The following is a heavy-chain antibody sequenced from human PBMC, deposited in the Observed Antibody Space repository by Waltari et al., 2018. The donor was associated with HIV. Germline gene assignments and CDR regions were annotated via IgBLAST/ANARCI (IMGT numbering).Heavy chain of an antibody. CDR3: AREATSVTTSGGFDI. J-gene: IGHJ3*02. Sequence: QVQLQESGPGLVKPSGTLSLTCDVSGGSVSSDNWWSWVRQPPGEGLEWIGEISQSGITNYSPSLKGRVTISIDKSRNQFSLKLNSVTAADTAVYYCAREATSVTTSGGFDIWGQGTVVTVSS. CDR2: ISQSGIT. D-gene: IGHD4-17*01. V-gene: IGHV4-4*02. CDR1: GGSVSSDNW.